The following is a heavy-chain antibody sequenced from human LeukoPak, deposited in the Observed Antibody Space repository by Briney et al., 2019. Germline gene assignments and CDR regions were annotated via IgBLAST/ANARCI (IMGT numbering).Heavy chain of an antibody. Sequence: PSETLSLTCTVSSGSISSGGYYWSWIRQHPGKGLEWIGYIYYSGSTYYNPSLKSRVTISVDTSKNQFCLKLSSVTAADTAVYYCARMEGFGELLSFDYWGQGTLVTVSS. D-gene: IGHD3-10*01. CDR3: ARMEGFGELLSFDY. V-gene: IGHV4-31*03. CDR1: SGSISSGGYY. CDR2: IYYSGST. J-gene: IGHJ4*02.